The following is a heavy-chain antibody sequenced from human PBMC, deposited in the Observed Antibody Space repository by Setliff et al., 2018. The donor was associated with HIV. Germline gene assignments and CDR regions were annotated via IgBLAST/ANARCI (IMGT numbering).Heavy chain of an antibody. V-gene: IGHV4-59*08. CDR3: ARHVSVGPTYYYDS. D-gene: IGHD3-3*01. Sequence: SETLSLTCTVSGGSISSYYWSWIRQPPGKGLEWIGYIYYSGSTHYNPPLKSRVSMSLDTSKNQFSLSLSSVTAADTAIYYCARHVSVGPTYYYDSWGQGTLVTVTS. J-gene: IGHJ4*02. CDR2: IYYSGST. CDR1: GGSISSYY.